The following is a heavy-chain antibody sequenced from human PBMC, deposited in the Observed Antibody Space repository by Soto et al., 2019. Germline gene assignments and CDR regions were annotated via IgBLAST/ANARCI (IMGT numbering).Heavy chain of an antibody. J-gene: IGHJ6*02. Sequence: SETLSLTCTVSGCSISSYYLSLILQPPGKGLEWIGYIYYSGSTNYNPSLKSRVTISVDTSKNQFSLKLSSVTAADTAVYYCARHPSRRYYDSSGYYYPLVYGMDVWGQGTTVTVSS. CDR3: ARHPSRRYYDSSGYYYPLVYGMDV. D-gene: IGHD3-22*01. CDR1: GCSISSYY. V-gene: IGHV4-59*08. CDR2: IYYSGST.